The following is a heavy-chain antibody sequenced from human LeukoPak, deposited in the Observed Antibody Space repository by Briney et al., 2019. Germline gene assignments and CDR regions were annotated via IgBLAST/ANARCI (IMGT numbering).Heavy chain of an antibody. J-gene: IGHJ5*02. V-gene: IGHV4-30-2*01. CDR3: ARECYYYGSGNWFDP. CDR1: GGSISSGGYS. Sequence: PSETLSLTCAVSGGSISSGGYSWSWIRQPPGKGLEWIGYIYHSGSTYYNPSLKSRVTISVNTSKNQFSLKLSSVTAADTAVYYCARECYYYGSGNWFDPWGQGTLVTVSS. D-gene: IGHD3-10*01. CDR2: IYHSGST.